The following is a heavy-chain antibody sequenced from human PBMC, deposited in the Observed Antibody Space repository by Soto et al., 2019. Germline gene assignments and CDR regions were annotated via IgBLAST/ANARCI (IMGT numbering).Heavy chain of an antibody. V-gene: IGHV3-23*01. Sequence: GVSLKLSCAASGFTFSNYDMTWVRQAPGKGLEWVAAISASGDATFYTDSVRGHFTLSRDNSKNTVHLQMNSLRAEDTAVYYCVAGSANYWGQGALVTVS. CDR3: VAGSANY. CDR1: GFTFSNYD. D-gene: IGHD6-19*01. J-gene: IGHJ4*02. CDR2: ISASGDAT.